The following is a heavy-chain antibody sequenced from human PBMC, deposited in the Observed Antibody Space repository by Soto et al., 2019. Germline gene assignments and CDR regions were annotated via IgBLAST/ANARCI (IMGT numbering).Heavy chain of an antibody. CDR1: GGSFSGYY. J-gene: IGHJ6*02. Sequence: TLSLTCAVYGGSFSGYYWSWIRQPPGKGLELIGEINHSGSTNYNPSLKSRVTISVDTSKNQFSLKLSSVTAADTAVYYCARGGVVVPAARWSYYYGMDVWGQGTTVNVSS. CDR3: ARGGVVVPAARWSYYYGMDV. V-gene: IGHV4-34*01. D-gene: IGHD2-2*01. CDR2: INHSGST.